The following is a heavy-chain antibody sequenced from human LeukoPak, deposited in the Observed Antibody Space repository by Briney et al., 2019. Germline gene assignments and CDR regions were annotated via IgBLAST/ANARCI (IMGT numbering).Heavy chain of an antibody. J-gene: IGHJ4*02. D-gene: IGHD3-3*01. CDR3: ASGLTIFGVVIVAGGYFDY. CDR2: IYYSGST. V-gene: IGHV4-39*01. Sequence: WIRQPPGKGLEWIGSIYYSGSTYYNPSHKSRVTISVDTSKNQFSLRLSCVTAADTAVYYCASGLTIFGVVIVAGGYFDYWGQGTLVTVSS.